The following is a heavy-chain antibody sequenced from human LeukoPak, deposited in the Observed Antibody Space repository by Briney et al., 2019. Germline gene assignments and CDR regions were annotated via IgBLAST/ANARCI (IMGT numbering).Heavy chain of an antibody. D-gene: IGHD3-10*01. V-gene: IGHV4-59*01. CDR3: ARLGGSGSYYRDY. Sequence: SETLSLACTVSGGSISSYYWSWIRQPPGKGLEWIGYIYYSGSTNYNPSLKSRVTISVDTSKNQFSLKLSSVTAADTAVYYCARLGGSGSYYRDYWGQGTLVTVSS. CDR2: IYYSGST. J-gene: IGHJ4*02. CDR1: GGSISSYY.